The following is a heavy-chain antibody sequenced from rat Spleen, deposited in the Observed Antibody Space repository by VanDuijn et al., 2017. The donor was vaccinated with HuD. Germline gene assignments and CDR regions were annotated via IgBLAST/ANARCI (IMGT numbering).Heavy chain of an antibody. CDR3: TRHGPHWSFDF. D-gene: IGHD1-7*01. CDR1: GFTFNNYW. J-gene: IGHJ1*01. CDR2: ITNTGTNL. V-gene: IGHV5-31*01. Sequence: EVQLVESGGGLVQSGRSLKLSCVGSGFTFNNYWMNWIRQAPGKGLAWVASITNTGTNLYYPDSVKGRFTISRDNAKSSLYLQMDSLRSEDTATYYCTRHGPHWSFDFWGPGTMVTVSS.